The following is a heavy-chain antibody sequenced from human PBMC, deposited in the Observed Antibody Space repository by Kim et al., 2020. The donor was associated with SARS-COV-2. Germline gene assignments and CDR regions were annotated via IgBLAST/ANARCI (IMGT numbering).Heavy chain of an antibody. Sequence: YNPSLKSRVTISVDTSKNQFSLKLSSVTAADTAVYYCARGSSGWYANFDYWGQGTLVTVSS. J-gene: IGHJ4*02. D-gene: IGHD6-19*01. CDR3: ARGSSGWYANFDY. V-gene: IGHV4-34*01.